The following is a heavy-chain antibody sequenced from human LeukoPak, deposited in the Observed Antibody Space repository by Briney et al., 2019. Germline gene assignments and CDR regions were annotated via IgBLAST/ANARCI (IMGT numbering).Heavy chain of an antibody. D-gene: IGHD1-26*01. CDR1: GFTFSSNA. J-gene: IGHJ6*02. Sequence: GGSLRLSCAASGFTFSSNAMSWVRQAPGKGLEWVSSISGSGGVTYYAHSVKGLFTISRDNSKNTLYLQMNSLRAEDTAVYYCAKERWELQGEFYHYYGMDVWGQGTTVTVSS. CDR2: ISGSGGVT. CDR3: AKERWELQGEFYHYYGMDV. V-gene: IGHV3-23*01.